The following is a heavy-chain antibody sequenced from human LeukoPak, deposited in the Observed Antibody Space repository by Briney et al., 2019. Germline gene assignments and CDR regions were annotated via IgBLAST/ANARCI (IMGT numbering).Heavy chain of an antibody. Sequence: ASVKVSCKASGGTFSSYAISWVRQAPGQGLKWMGGIIPIFGTANYAQKCQGRVTITADESTSTAYMELSSLRSEDTAVYYCSNKWLGGMDVWGQGTTVTVSS. V-gene: IGHV1-69*13. D-gene: IGHD5-24*01. CDR2: IIPIFGTA. CDR3: SNKWLGGMDV. J-gene: IGHJ6*02. CDR1: GGTFSSYA.